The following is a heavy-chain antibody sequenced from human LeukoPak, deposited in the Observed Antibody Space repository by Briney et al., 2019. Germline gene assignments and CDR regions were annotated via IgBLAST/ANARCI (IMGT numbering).Heavy chain of an antibody. J-gene: IGHJ5*02. CDR1: GYAFTSYG. D-gene: IGHD2-15*01. Sequence: ASVKVSCKASGYAFTSYGISWVRQAPGQGLEWMGWISAYNGNTNYAQKFQGRVTITADKSTSTAYMELSSLRSEDTAVYYCARVVVVVAASWFDPWGQGTLVTVSS. V-gene: IGHV1-18*01. CDR2: ISAYNGNT. CDR3: ARVVVVVAASWFDP.